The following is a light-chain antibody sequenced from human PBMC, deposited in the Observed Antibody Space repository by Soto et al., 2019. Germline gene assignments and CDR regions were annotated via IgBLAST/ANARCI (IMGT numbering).Light chain of an antibody. CDR2: GAS. V-gene: IGKV3-20*01. J-gene: IGKJ5*01. Sequence: EIVLAPSPGTLSFSPVETATLSFRASQSVTNSFLAWYQQKPGQAPRLLIYGASRRATGIPDRFSGSGSGTDFTLTISRLEPEDFAVYYCQQYGSSPITCGQGTRREI. CDR3: QQYGSSPIT. CDR1: QSVTNSF.